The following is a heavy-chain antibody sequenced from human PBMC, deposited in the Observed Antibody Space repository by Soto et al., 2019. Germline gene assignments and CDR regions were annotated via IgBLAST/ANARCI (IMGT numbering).Heavy chain of an antibody. D-gene: IGHD5-18*01. Sequence: GGSLRLSCAASGFTFSNAWMSWVRQAPGKGLEWVGRIKSKTDGGTTDYAAPVKGRFTISRDDSKNTLYLQMNSLKTEDTAVYYCTTVSVEDTAMVYYYYYYMDVWGKGTTVTVSS. CDR2: IKSKTDGGTT. J-gene: IGHJ6*03. V-gene: IGHV3-15*01. CDR3: TTVSVEDTAMVYYYYYYMDV. CDR1: GFTFSNAW.